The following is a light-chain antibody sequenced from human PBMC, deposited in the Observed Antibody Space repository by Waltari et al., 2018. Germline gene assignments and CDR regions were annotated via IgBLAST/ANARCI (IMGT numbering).Light chain of an antibody. CDR1: SGINVGPYT. Sequence: QPVLTQPTSLSASPGASARFTCTLRSGINVGPYTIYWYRQKPGSLPRYPLKYKSDSDKQQGSGVPSRFSGSKDASTNAGLLLISGLQSEDEADYYCAIWYSPTWVFGGGTKLTVL. J-gene: IGLJ3*02. CDR3: AIWYSPTWV. CDR2: YKSDSDK. V-gene: IGLV5-39*01.